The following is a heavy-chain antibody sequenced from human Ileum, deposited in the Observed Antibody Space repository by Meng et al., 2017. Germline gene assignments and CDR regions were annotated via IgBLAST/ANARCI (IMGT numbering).Heavy chain of an antibody. Sequence: VPLQASGPGPVEPSGTLSLPFVVSGDSISSSNWLNWVRQPPGKGLEWIGEIFHTGSTNYNPSLKSRVTISADKSKNQFSLNLSSVTAADTAVYYCATNKNKKIDYWGQGTLVTVSS. V-gene: IGHV4-4*02. D-gene: IGHD2/OR15-2a*01. CDR1: GDSISSSNW. CDR3: ATNKNKKIDY. CDR2: IFHTGST. J-gene: IGHJ4*02.